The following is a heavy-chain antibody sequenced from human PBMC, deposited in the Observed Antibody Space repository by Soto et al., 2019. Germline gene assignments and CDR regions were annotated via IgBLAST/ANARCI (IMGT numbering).Heavy chain of an antibody. J-gene: IGHJ4*02. CDR1: GGTXSSYA. CDR3: AKTTRTGDEDY. Sequence: SXKVSYTASGGTXSSYAIGLVRQAPGQGLEWIGGIIPIFGTANYAQKFQGRVTITAEKSTSTAYMDLSSLRSEDTAVYYCAKTTRTGDEDYWGQGTLGTVS. V-gene: IGHV1-69*06. CDR2: IIPIFGTA. D-gene: IGHD7-27*01.